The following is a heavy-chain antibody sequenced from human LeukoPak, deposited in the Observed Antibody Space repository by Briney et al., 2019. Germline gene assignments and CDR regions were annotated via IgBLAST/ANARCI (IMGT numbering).Heavy chain of an antibody. V-gene: IGHV4-34*01. CDR1: GGSFSGYY. Sequence: SETLSLTCAVYGGSFSGYYWSWIRQPPGKGLEWIGEINHSGSTNYNPSLKSRVTISVDTSKNQFSLKLSSVTAADTAVYYCARGAGIAAPSDYWGQGTLVTVSS. J-gene: IGHJ4*02. D-gene: IGHD6-13*01. CDR2: INHSGST. CDR3: ARGAGIAAPSDY.